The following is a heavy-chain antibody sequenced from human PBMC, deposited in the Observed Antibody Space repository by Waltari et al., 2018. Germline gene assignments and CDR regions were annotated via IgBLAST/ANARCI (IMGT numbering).Heavy chain of an antibody. V-gene: IGHV4-34*01. CDR3: ARRLIAATRRSYWYFDL. J-gene: IGHJ2*01. D-gene: IGHD2-15*01. CDR2: INHSGST. CDR1: GGSFSGYY. Sequence: QVQLQQWGAGLLKPSETLSLTCAVYGGSFSGYYWSWIRQPPGKGLEWIGEINHSGSTNYNPSLKSRVTISVDTSKNQFSLKLSSVTAADTAVYYCARRLIAATRRSYWYFDLWGRGTLVTVSS.